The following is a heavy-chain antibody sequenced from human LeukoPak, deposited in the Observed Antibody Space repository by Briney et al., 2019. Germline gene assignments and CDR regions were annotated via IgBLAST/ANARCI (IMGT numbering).Heavy chain of an antibody. CDR1: GYTFISYD. D-gene: IGHD6-13*01. V-gene: IGHV1-8*03. CDR3: ARGLRYSRSWSFDH. J-gene: IGHJ4*02. Sequence: ASVKVSCKASGYTFISYDINWVRQATGQGLEWMGWMNPDSGNAGYAEKFQGRVTITRNTSTSTVYMELSSLRSEDTAVYYCARGLRYSRSWSFDHWGQGTLVTVSS. CDR2: MNPDSGNA.